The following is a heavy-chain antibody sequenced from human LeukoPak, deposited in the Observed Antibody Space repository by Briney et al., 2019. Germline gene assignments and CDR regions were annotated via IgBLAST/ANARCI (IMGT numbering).Heavy chain of an antibody. CDR2: IYPGDSDT. CDR3: ARRGEAMDPFDY. V-gene: IGHV5-51*01. J-gene: IGHJ4*02. D-gene: IGHD5-18*01. Sequence: GESLKISCRGSGYTFTKFWIGWVRQMPGKGLEWMGIIYPGDSDTRYSPSFQGQVTISADKSINTAYLQWSSLKASDTAIYYCARRGEAMDPFDYWGQGTLVTVSS. CDR1: GYTFTKFW.